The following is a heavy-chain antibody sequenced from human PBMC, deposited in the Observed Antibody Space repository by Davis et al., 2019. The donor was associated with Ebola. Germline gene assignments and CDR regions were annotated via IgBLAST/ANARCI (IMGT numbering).Heavy chain of an antibody. V-gene: IGHV3-23*01. CDR2: ISGSGGST. D-gene: IGHD2-2*01. Sequence: GESLKISCAASGFTFSSYAMSWVRQAPGKVLEWVSAISGSGGSTYYADSVKGRFTISRDNSKNTLYLQMNSLRAEDTAVYYCAKEQGYCSSTSCVPNSWIDPWGQGTLVTVSS. CDR1: GFTFSSYA. CDR3: AKEQGYCSSTSCVPNSWIDP. J-gene: IGHJ5*02.